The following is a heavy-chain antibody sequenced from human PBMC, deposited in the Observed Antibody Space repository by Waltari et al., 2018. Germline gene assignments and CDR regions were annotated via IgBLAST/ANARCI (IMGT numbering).Heavy chain of an antibody. D-gene: IGHD5-12*01. J-gene: IGHJ4*02. CDR1: GGSISSHY. Sequence: QVQLQESGPGLVKPSETLSLTCTVSGGSISSHYWSWIRQPPGKGLEWIGYIYYSGSTNYNPSLKSRVTISVDTSKNQFSLKLSSVIAADTAVYYCARGLRQFDYWGQGTLVTVSS. V-gene: IGHV4-59*11. CDR2: IYYSGST. CDR3: ARGLRQFDY.